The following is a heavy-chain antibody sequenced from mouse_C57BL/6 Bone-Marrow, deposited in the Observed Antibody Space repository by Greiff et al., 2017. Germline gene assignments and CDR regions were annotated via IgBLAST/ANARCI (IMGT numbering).Heavy chain of an antibody. CDR2: IYPRSGNT. CDR3: ARSGYYGSSYGGYFDV. J-gene: IGHJ1*03. D-gene: IGHD1-1*01. V-gene: IGHV1-81*01. Sequence: SGAELARPGASVKLSCKASGYTFTSYGISWVKQRTGQGLEWIGEIYPRSGNTYYNEKFKGKATLTADKSSSIAYMELRSLTSEDSAVYFCARSGYYGSSYGGYFDVWGTGTTVTVSS. CDR1: GYTFTSYG.